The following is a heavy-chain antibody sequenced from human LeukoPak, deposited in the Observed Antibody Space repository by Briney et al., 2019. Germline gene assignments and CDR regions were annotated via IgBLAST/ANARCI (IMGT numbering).Heavy chain of an antibody. D-gene: IGHD2-8*01. CDR2: IYTSGST. J-gene: IGHJ4*02. V-gene: IGHV4-4*07. CDR3: ARDSFGVMGLDY. Sequence: KPSETLSLTCAVYGGSFSGYYWSWIRQPAGKGLEWIGRIYTSGSTNYNPSLKSRVTMSVDTSKNQFSLKLSSVTAADTAVYYCARDSFGVMGLDYWGQGTLVTVSS. CDR1: GGSFSGYY.